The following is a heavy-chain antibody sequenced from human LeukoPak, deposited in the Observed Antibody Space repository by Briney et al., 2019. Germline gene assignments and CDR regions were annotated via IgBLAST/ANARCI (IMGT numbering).Heavy chain of an antibody. D-gene: IGHD4-17*01. V-gene: IGHV3-15*01. CDR2: IKSHTEGGTT. Sequence: LEWVGRIKSHTEGGTTDYAEPMKGRLTISRDNSKNTLYQQKNSLKAEDTAVYYCTTDQPVTVTIDPLNWFDPWGQGTLVTVSS. CDR3: TTDQPVTVTIDPLNWFDP. J-gene: IGHJ5*02.